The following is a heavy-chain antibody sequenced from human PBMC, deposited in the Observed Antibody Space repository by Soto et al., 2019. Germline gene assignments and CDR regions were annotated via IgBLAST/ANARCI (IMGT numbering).Heavy chain of an antibody. Sequence: EVQLVESGGGLIQPGGSLRLSCAASGFTVSSNYMSWVRQAPGKGLEWVSVIYSGGSTYYADSVKGRFTISRDNSKNTLYLQMNSLRAEDTAVYYCARVRVESGYPDDFQPWGQGTLVTVSS. CDR3: ARVRVESGYPDDFQP. J-gene: IGHJ1*01. CDR1: GFTVSSNY. V-gene: IGHV3-53*01. D-gene: IGHD3-3*01. CDR2: IYSGGST.